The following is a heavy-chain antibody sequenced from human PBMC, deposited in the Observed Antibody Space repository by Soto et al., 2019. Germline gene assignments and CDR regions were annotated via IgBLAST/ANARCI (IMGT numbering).Heavy chain of an antibody. J-gene: IGHJ4*02. D-gene: IGHD6-19*01. Sequence: QVQLQESGPGLVKPSETLSLTCTVSGGSISSYYWSWIRQPPGKGLAWIGYIYYSGSTNYNPSLKSRVXXXXXXXXNQFSLKLSSVTAADTAVYYCAREIAVAGTVDYWGQGTLVTVSS. CDR1: GGSISSYY. CDR3: AREIAVAGTVDY. V-gene: IGHV4-59*01. CDR2: IYYSGST.